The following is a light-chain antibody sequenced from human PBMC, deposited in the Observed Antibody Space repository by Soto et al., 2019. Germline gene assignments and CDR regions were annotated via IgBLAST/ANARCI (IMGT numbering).Light chain of an antibody. CDR3: CSHVGRSTLL. J-gene: IGLJ3*02. CDR1: SSDIASYNL. V-gene: IGLV2-23*01. CDR2: EGS. Sequence: QSALTQPASVSGSPGQSITISCTGSSSDIASYNLVSWYQQHPGKAPKLMIYEGSKRPSGVSNRFSGSKPSNTASLTISGLQAEDEADYYCCSHVGRSTLLFGGGTKLTVL.